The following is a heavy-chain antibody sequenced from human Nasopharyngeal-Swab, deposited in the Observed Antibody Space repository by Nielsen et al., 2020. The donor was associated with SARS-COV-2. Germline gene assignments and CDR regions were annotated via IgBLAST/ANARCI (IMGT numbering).Heavy chain of an antibody. CDR2: IIPPFATP. Sequence: SVKVSCKASGDAFSRFGISWVRQAPGQGLDWMGRIIPPFATPTYAQDSAQDLQGRVTISADESTSTAYMELSSLRSEDTAVYYCARGKGTSYYYYYGMDVWGQGTTVTVS. CDR3: ARGKGTSYYYYYGMDV. J-gene: IGHJ6*02. V-gene: IGHV1-69*13. CDR1: GDAFSRFG. D-gene: IGHD1/OR15-1a*01.